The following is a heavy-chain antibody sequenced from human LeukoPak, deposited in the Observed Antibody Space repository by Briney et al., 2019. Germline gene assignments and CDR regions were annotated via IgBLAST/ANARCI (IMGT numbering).Heavy chain of an antibody. CDR3: AREGRYYDSSGYYFPNFDY. CDR2: INSDGSST. Sequence: PGGSLRLSCAASGFTFSSYWMHWVRQAPGKGLVWVSRINSDGSSTSYADSVKGRFTISRDNAKNTLYLQMNSLRAEDTAVYYCAREGRYYDSSGYYFPNFDYWGQGTLVTVSS. CDR1: GFTFSSYW. V-gene: IGHV3-74*01. D-gene: IGHD3-22*01. J-gene: IGHJ4*02.